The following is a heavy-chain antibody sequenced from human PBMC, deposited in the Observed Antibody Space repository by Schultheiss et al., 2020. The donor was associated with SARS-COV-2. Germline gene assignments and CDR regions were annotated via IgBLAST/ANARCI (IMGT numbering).Heavy chain of an antibody. J-gene: IGHJ6*02. D-gene: IGHD6-25*01. V-gene: IGHV1-69*13. Sequence: SVKVSCKASGYTFTSYDINWVRQAPGQGLEWMGGIIPIFGTANYAQKFQGRVTITADESTSTAYMELSSLRSDDTAVYYCARGPQRPYYYGMDVWGQGTTVTVSS. CDR3: ARGPQRPYYYGMDV. CDR2: IIPIFGTA. CDR1: GYTFTSYD.